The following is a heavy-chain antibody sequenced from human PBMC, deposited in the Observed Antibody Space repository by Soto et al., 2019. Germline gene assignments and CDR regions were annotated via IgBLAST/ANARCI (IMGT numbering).Heavy chain of an antibody. J-gene: IGHJ4*02. CDR1: GGSISSYY. D-gene: IGHD3-10*01. CDR3: ARALSEEGRLDY. Sequence: SETMYLTCTVSGGSISSYYWSWIRQPPGKGLEWIGYIYYSGSTNYNPSLKSRVTISVDTSKNQFSLKLSSVTAADTAVYYCARALSEEGRLDYWGQGTLVTVSS. CDR2: IYYSGST. V-gene: IGHV4-59*01.